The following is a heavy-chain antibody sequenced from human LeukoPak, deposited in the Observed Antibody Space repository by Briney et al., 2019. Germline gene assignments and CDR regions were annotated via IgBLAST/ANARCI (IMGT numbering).Heavy chain of an antibody. D-gene: IGHD6-6*01. CDR1: GFTFSSYG. CDR3: ARERYSSSSYYFDY. J-gene: IGHJ4*02. V-gene: IGHV3-33*01. Sequence: GRPLRLSCAASGFTFSSYGMHWVRQAPGKGLEWVAVIWYDGSNKYYADSVKGRFTISRDNSKNTLYLQMNSLRAEDTAVYYCARERYSSSSYYFDYWGQGTLVTVSS. CDR2: IWYDGSNK.